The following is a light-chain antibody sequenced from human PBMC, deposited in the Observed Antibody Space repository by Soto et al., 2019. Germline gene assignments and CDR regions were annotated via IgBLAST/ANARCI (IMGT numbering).Light chain of an antibody. CDR1: ESINAW. V-gene: IGKV1-5*03. CDR3: QQYNSYSSST. Sequence: DIQMTQSPPTLSASVGDRVTITCRASESINAWLAWYQQKPGKAPKLLISKASILESGVPSRFSGSRSGTEFTLTIYSLQPDDFATYYCQQYNSYSSSTFGQGTKVEMK. J-gene: IGKJ2*01. CDR2: KAS.